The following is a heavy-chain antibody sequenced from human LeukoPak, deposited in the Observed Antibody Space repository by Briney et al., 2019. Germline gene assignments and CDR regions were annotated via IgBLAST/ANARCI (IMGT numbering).Heavy chain of an antibody. D-gene: IGHD3-10*01. CDR3: ARVAPVLLWFGEPRLNFDY. V-gene: IGHV4-59*01. J-gene: IGHJ4*02. CDR2: IYYSGST. CDR1: GGSISSYY. Sequence: SETLSLTGTVSGGSISSYYWSWIRQPPGKGLEWIGYIYYSGSTNYNPSLKSRVTISVDTSKNQFSLKLSSVTAADTAVYYCARVAPVLLWFGEPRLNFDYWGQGTLVTVSS.